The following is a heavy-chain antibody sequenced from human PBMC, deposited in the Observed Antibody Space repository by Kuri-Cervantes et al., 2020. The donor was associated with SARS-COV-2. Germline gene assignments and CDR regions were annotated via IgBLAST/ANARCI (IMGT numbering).Heavy chain of an antibody. Sequence: GGSLRLSCAASGFTFSNSAMHWVRQAPGKGQEWVAVISYDGSNKYYADSVMGRFSISRDNSKNSLYLQMNSLRAEDTALYYCAKATTPNYYGIDVWGQGTTVTVSS. V-gene: IGHV3-30*01. D-gene: IGHD5-12*01. CDR3: AKATTPNYYGIDV. CDR2: ISYDGSNK. J-gene: IGHJ6*02. CDR1: GFTFSNSA.